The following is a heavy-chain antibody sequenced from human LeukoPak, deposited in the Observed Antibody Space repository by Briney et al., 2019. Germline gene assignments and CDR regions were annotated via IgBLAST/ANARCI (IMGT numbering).Heavy chain of an antibody. V-gene: IGHV3-23*01. CDR2: ISGSGGST. CDR3: AKPALLRAGTTVGFDY. J-gene: IGHJ4*02. D-gene: IGHD1-1*01. CDR1: GFTFSSYG. Sequence: GGSLRLSCAASGFTFSSYGMSWVRQAPGKGLEWVSAISGSGGSTYYADSVKGRFTISRDNFKNTLYLQMNSLKTEDTAVYYCAKPALLRAGTTVGFDYWGQGTLVTVSS.